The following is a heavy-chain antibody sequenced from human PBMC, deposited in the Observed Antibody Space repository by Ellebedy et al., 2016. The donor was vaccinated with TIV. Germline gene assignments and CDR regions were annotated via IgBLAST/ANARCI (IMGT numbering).Heavy chain of an antibody. CDR3: TTGTWDDYGDYDRPGVEVSFYYYYGMNV. D-gene: IGHD4-17*01. Sequence: AASVKVSCKASRYTFPSYYIHWVRQAPGQGLEWMGIINPSGGSTRYAQKFQGRVTITRDTSTSTVYMELNSLKTEDTAVYYCTTGTWDDYGDYDRPGVEVSFYYYYGMNVWGQGTTVTVSS. CDR2: INPSGGST. V-gene: IGHV1-46*01. J-gene: IGHJ6*02. CDR1: RYTFPSYY.